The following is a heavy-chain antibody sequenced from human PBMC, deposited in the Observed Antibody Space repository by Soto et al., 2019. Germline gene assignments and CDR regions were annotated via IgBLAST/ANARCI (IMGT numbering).Heavy chain of an antibody. CDR2: IIPIFGTA. CDR3: AGSYYYYALDV. Sequence: ASVKVSCKASGVTFSSYAICWVRQAPGQGLEWMGGIIPIFGTANYAQKFQGRVTITADTSKNQFSLQLNSVTPEDTAVYYCAGSYYYYALDVWGQGTTVTVSS. J-gene: IGHJ6*02. V-gene: IGHV1-69*06. CDR1: GVTFSSYA.